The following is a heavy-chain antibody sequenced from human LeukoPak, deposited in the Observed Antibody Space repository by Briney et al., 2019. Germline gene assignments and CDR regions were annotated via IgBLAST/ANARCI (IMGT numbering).Heavy chain of an antibody. CDR2: ISYDGSNK. CDR1: GFTFSNYA. Sequence: GGSLRLSCAASGFTFSNYAMHWVRQAPGKGLEWVAFISYDGSNKHYADSVKGRFTISRDNSKNTLYLQMNSLRPEDTAVYYCARTRFGYNRGPFDYWGQGILVTVSS. J-gene: IGHJ4*02. CDR3: ARTRFGYNRGPFDY. V-gene: IGHV3-30-3*01. D-gene: IGHD5-24*01.